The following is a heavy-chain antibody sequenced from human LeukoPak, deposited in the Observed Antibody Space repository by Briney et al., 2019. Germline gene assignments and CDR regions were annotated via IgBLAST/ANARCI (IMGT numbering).Heavy chain of an antibody. CDR2: INPNSGGT. CDR3: ARGYYDSSENWFDP. Sequence: ASVKVSCKASGGTFSSYAISWVRQAPGQGLEWMGWINPNSGGTNYAQKFQGRVTMTRDTSISTAYMELSRLRSDDTAVYYCARGYYDSSENWFDPWGQGTLVTVSS. V-gene: IGHV1-2*02. D-gene: IGHD3-22*01. J-gene: IGHJ5*02. CDR1: GGTFSSYA.